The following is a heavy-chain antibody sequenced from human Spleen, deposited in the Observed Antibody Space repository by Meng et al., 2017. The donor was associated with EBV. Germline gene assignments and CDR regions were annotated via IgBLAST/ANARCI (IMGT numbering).Heavy chain of an antibody. Sequence: VQLGELRGRLVSAWGSLGIYCAAFGFIFSDSDMSWVRQAPGKGLEWVSTISAGIGNTHYADYVKGRFTISRDNSKNTLYLQMNTLRADHTAVYYCALWFREHFDYWGQGTLVTVSS. D-gene: IGHD3-10*01. J-gene: IGHJ4*02. CDR2: ISAGIGNT. CDR3: ALWFREHFDY. CDR1: GFIFSDSD. V-gene: IGHV3-23*04.